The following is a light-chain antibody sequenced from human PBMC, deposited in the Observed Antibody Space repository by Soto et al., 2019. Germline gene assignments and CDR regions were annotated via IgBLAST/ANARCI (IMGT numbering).Light chain of an antibody. CDR2: DAS. CDR3: QQFYNYPRT. V-gene: IGKV1-8*01. CDR1: QDIGTY. Sequence: IQMTQSPSSFSASTGDRVSITCRATQDIGTYLAWYQQIPGKAPKLLIYDASTLQTGVPSRFSGSGSGTDFTLTISYLQSEDFGTYYCQQFYNYPRTFGQGTKVDIK. J-gene: IGKJ1*01.